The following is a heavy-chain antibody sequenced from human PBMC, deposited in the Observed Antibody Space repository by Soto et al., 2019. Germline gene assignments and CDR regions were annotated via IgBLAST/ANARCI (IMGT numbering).Heavy chain of an antibody. CDR1: GFTFSSYW. J-gene: IGHJ4*02. CDR2: IKQDGSEK. D-gene: IGHD6-13*01. CDR3: AREGRIAAAGKVGH. V-gene: IGHV3-7*01. Sequence: PVGSVRLSCAASGFTFSSYWMSWVRQAPGKGLEWVANIKQDGSEKYYVDSVKGRFTISRDNAKNSLYLQMNSLRAEDTAVYYCAREGRIAAAGKVGHWGQGTLVTVSS.